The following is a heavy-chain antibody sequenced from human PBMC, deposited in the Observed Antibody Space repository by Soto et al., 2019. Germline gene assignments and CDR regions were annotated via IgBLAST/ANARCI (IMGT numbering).Heavy chain of an antibody. D-gene: IGHD7-27*01. CDR1: GFTFSTFD. V-gene: IGHV3-13*01. CDR3: VRDLLGSGGHFDY. Sequence: PGGSLRLSCAGSGFTFSTFDIHWVRQAPGKGLEWVSGIGTLSDTFYADSVKGRFTISRDNSRNTVYLQMNSLRAEDTAVYHCVRDLLGSGGHFDYWGQGTPVTVSS. CDR2: IGTLSDT. J-gene: IGHJ4*02.